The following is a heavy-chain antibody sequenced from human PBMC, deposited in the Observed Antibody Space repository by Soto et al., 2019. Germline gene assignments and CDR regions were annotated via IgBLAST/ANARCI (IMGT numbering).Heavy chain of an antibody. D-gene: IGHD3-10*01. CDR1: GGTFSSYA. V-gene: IGHV1-69*01. J-gene: IGHJ4*02. CDR2: IIPIFGTA. Sequence: QVQLVQSGAEVKKPGSSVKVYCKASGGTFSSYAISWVRQAPGQGLEWMGGIIPIFGTANYAQKFQGRVTITADESTSTAYMELSSLRSEDTAVYYCVRVVRGGRRVLSQPDLIDYWGQGTLVTVSS. CDR3: VRVVRGGRRVLSQPDLIDY.